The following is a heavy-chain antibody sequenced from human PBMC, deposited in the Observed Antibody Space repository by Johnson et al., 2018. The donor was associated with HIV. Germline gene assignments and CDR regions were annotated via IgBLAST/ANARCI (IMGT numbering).Heavy chain of an antibody. D-gene: IGHD3-22*01. V-gene: IGHV3-23*04. CDR3: ARELGEDDYDDSGGDAFDI. Sequence: VQLVESGGGLVQPGGSLRLSCAASGFTLSSYAMSWVRQAPGKGLEWVSAISGSGGSTYYADSVKGRFTISRDNSKNTLYLQMNSLRAEDTAVYYCARELGEDDYDDSGGDAFDIWGQGTMVTVSS. CDR2: ISGSGGST. J-gene: IGHJ3*02. CDR1: GFTLSSYA.